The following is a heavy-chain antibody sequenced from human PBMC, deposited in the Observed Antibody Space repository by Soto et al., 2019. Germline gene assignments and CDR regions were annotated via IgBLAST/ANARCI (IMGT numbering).Heavy chain of an antibody. J-gene: IGHJ3*02. D-gene: IGHD3-22*01. CDR3: ARPLAYYYDSSGSHAFDI. CDR2: INHSGST. Sequence: SETLSLTCAVYGGSFSCYYWSWIRQPPGKGLEWIGEINHSGSTNYNPSLKSRVTISVDTSKNQFSLKLSSVTAADTAMYYCARPLAYYYDSSGSHAFDIWGQGTMVTV. V-gene: IGHV4-34*01. CDR1: GGSFSCYY.